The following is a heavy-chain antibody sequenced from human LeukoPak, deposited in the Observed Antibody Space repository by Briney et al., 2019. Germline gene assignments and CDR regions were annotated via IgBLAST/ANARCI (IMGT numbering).Heavy chain of an antibody. CDR1: GFTFSSYG. CDR3: VKGALLRFLEWLLFRSIFDY. J-gene: IGHJ4*02. Sequence: PGGSLRLSCAASGFTFSSYGMHWVRQAPGKGLEWVAFIRYDGSNKYYADSMKGRFTISRDNSKNTQYLQMNSLRAEDTAVYYCVKGALLRFLEWLLFRSIFDYWGQGTLVTVSS. V-gene: IGHV3-30*02. CDR2: IRYDGSNK. D-gene: IGHD3-3*01.